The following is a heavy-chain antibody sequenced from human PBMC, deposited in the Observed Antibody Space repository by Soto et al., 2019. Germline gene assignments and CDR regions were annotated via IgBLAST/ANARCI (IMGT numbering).Heavy chain of an antibody. CDR2: ISAYNGNT. CDR3: ARARPPIDY. V-gene: IGHV1-18*01. Sequence: QVQLVQSGAEVKKPGASVKVSCKASGYTFSSYFISWVRQAPGQGLEWMGWISAYNGNTNYAQNLQGRVTMTSDTSTSTGYMELRSLRSDDTAVYSFARARPPIDYCGQGTMVTVSS. J-gene: IGHJ4*02. CDR1: GYTFSSYF.